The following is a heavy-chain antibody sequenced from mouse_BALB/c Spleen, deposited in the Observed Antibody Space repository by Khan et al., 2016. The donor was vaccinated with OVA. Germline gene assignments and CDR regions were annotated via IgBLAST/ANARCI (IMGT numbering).Heavy chain of an antibody. CDR3: ARTPAR. V-gene: IGHV1-4*01. J-gene: IGHJ2*01. Sequence: QVQLKQSGAELARPGASVKMSCKASGYTFTSYTMHWVQQRPGQGLEWIGYINPSSGYTKYNQKFKDKATLTADKSSSTAYMQLSSLTSEDSAVYYCARTPARWGQGTTLTVSS. CDR2: INPSSGYT. CDR1: GYTFTSYT.